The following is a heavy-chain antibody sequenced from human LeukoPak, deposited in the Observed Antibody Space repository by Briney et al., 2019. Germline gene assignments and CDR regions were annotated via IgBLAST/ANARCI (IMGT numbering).Heavy chain of an antibody. D-gene: IGHD6-13*01. CDR2: IYYSGST. CDR1: GGSISSSNW. J-gene: IGHJ4*02. V-gene: IGHV4-4*02. Sequence: SGTLSLTCAVSGGSISSSNWWSWVRQPPGKGLEWIGYIYYSGSTYYNPSLKSRVTISVDTSKRQFSLKLNSVTAADTAVYYCARWSSLAAAKAFDYWGQGTLVTVSS. CDR3: ARWSSLAAAKAFDY.